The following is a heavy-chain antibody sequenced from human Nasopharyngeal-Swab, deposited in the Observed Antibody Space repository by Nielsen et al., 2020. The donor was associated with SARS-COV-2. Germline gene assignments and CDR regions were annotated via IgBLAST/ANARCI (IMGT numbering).Heavy chain of an antibody. CDR1: GYTFTSYG. CDR3: ARDSSYGTPYYYCYMDV. J-gene: IGHJ6*03. V-gene: IGHV1-18*04. CDR2: ISAYNGNT. D-gene: IGHD5-18*01. Sequence: ASVKVSCKASGYTFTSYGISWVRQAPGQGLEWMGWISAYNGNTNYAQKLQGRVTMTTDTSTSTAYMELRSLRSDDTAVYYCARDSSYGTPYYYCYMDVWGKGTTVTVSS.